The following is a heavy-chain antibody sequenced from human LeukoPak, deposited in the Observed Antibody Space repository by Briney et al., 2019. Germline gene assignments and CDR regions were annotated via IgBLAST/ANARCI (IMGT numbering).Heavy chain of an antibody. CDR3: ARGAYYYYYYMDV. CDR2: IIPIFGTA. CDR1: GYTFTSYW. Sequence: KISCKGSGYTFTSYWIGWVRQAPGQGLEWMGGIIPIFGTANYAQKFQGRVTITTDESTSTAYMELSSLRSEDTAVHYCARGAYYYYYYMDVWGKGTTVTVSS. V-gene: IGHV1-69*05. J-gene: IGHJ6*03.